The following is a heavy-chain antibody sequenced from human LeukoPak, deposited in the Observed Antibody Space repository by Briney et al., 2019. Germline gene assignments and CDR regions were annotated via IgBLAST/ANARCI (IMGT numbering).Heavy chain of an antibody. CDR2: IYYSGST. J-gene: IGHJ4*02. CDR3: ARESEDSSSPRKYFDY. D-gene: IGHD6-13*01. V-gene: IGHV4-39*07. CDR1: GGSISSSSYY. Sequence: PSETLSLTCTVSGGSISSSSYYWGWIRQPPGKGLEWIGSIYYSGSTYYNPSLKSRVTISVDTSKNQFSLKLSSVTAADTAVYYCARESEDSSSPRKYFDYWGQGTLVTVSS.